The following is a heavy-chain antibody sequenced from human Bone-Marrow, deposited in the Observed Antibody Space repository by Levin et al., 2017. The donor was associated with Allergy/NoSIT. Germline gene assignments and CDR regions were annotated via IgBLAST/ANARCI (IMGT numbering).Heavy chain of an antibody. V-gene: IGHV3-23*01. CDR3: AKQIDSMIVVVAPFDY. J-gene: IGHJ4*02. D-gene: IGHD3-22*01. CDR1: GFTFSSYA. CDR2: ISGSGGST. Sequence: PGESLKISCAASGFTFSSYAMSWVRQAPGKGLEWVSAISGSGGSTYYADSVKGRFTISRDNSKNTLYLQMNSLRAEDTAVYYCAKQIDSMIVVVAPFDYWGQGTLVTVSS.